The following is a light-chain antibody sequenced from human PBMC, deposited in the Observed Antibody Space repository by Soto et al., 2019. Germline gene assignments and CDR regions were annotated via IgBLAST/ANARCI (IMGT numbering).Light chain of an antibody. V-gene: IGLV2-14*01. CDR2: EVS. CDR3: SSYTSSSTRV. CDR1: SSDVGGYNY. J-gene: IGLJ1*01. Sequence: QSALTQPASVSGSPGQSITISCTGTSSDVGGYNYVSWYQQHPGKAPKLMIYEVSNRPSGVSNRFSGSKSGNTASLTISGRQAEDEADEYCSSYTSSSTRVFGTGTKLTVL.